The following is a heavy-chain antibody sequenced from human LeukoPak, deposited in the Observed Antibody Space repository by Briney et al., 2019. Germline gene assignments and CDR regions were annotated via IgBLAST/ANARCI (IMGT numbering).Heavy chain of an antibody. CDR3: ARVMLRGVHIDY. Sequence: GGSLRLSCAASGFTFSSYWMSWVRQAPGKGLEGVANIKQDGSEKYYVDSVKGRFTISRYNAKNSLYLQMNSLRAEDTAVYYCARVMLRGVHIDYWGQGTLVTVSS. CDR2: IKQDGSEK. CDR1: GFTFSSYW. D-gene: IGHD3-10*01. J-gene: IGHJ4*02. V-gene: IGHV3-7*05.